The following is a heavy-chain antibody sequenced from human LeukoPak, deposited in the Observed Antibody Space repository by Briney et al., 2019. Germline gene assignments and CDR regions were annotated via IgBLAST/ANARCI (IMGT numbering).Heavy chain of an antibody. D-gene: IGHD2-8*02. CDR2: INPSGGST. V-gene: IGHV1-46*01. Sequence: ASVKVSCKASGYTFTGYYMHWVRQAPGQGLEWMGIINPSGGSTSYAQKFQGRVTMTRDMSTSTVYMELSSLRSEDTAVYYCASVLVSNDAFDIWGQGTMVTVSS. J-gene: IGHJ3*02. CDR3: ASVLVSNDAFDI. CDR1: GYTFTGYY.